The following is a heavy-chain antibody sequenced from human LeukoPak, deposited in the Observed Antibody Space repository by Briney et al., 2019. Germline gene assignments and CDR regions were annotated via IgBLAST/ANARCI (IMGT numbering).Heavy chain of an antibody. CDR1: GFTFSSYS. J-gene: IGHJ5*02. V-gene: IGHV3-21*01. D-gene: IGHD2-2*01. Sequence: GGSLRLSCAASGFTFSSYSMNWVRQAPGKGLEWVSSISSSSSYIYYADSVKGRFTISRDNAKNSLYLQMNSLRAEDTAVYYCARDRWRYCSSTSCSHSWFDPWGQGTLVTVSS. CDR2: ISSSSSYI. CDR3: ARDRWRYCSSTSCSHSWFDP.